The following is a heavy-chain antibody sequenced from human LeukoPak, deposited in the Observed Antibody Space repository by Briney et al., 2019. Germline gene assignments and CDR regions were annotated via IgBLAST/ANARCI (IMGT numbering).Heavy chain of an antibody. V-gene: IGHV3-21*01. D-gene: IGHD3-22*01. Sequence: GGSLRLSCAASGFTFSSHGMNWVRQAPGKGLEWVSSISSSSSYIYYADSVKGRFTISRDNAKNSLILQMNSLRAEDTAVYYCARGVGNYRYYFDSWGQGTLVTVSS. CDR1: GFTFSSHG. CDR2: ISSSSSYI. CDR3: ARGVGNYRYYFDS. J-gene: IGHJ4*02.